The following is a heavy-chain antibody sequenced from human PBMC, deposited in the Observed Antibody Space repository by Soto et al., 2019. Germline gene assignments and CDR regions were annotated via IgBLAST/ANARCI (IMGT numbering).Heavy chain of an antibody. CDR3: AKFKFREYSSSSDHYYYYYGMDV. J-gene: IGHJ6*02. CDR2: ISGSGGST. V-gene: IGHV3-23*01. D-gene: IGHD6-6*01. CDR1: GFTFSSYA. Sequence: GESLKISCAASGFTFSSYAMSWVRQAPGKGLEWVSAISGSGGSTYYADSVKGRFTISRDNSKNTLYLQMNSLRAEDTAVYYCAKFKFREYSSSSDHYYYYYGMDVWGQGTTVTVSS.